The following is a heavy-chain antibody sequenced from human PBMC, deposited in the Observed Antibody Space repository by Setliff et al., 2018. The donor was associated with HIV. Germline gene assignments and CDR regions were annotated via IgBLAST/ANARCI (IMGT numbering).Heavy chain of an antibody. Sequence: ASVKVSCKASGYTFTSDYIHWVRQAPGQGLEWMGIINPAGNPTSYAQKFQGRLTMTRDTSTNPVYMELSSLRSEDTAVYYCARDSPVPLIVVVPAATEDYYYGMDVWGQGTTVTVSS. CDR3: ARDSPVPLIVVVPAATEDYYYGMDV. V-gene: IGHV1-46*01. CDR1: GYTFTSDY. D-gene: IGHD2-2*01. J-gene: IGHJ6*02. CDR2: INPAGNPT.